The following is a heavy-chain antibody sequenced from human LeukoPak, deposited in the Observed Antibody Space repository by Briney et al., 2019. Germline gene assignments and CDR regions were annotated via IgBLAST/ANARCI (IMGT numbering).Heavy chain of an antibody. D-gene: IGHD5-24*01. V-gene: IGHV3-30*18. Sequence: PGGSLRLSCAASGFAFRTYGMHWVRQAPGKGLEWVALISYDGTVKYYSDSVRGRFTISRDNSKNTLSLQMNSLRREDTAVYYCVKELPHGDGYNALESWGHGTLVTVSS. CDR1: GFAFRTYG. CDR3: VKELPHGDGYNALES. CDR2: ISYDGTVK. J-gene: IGHJ5*01.